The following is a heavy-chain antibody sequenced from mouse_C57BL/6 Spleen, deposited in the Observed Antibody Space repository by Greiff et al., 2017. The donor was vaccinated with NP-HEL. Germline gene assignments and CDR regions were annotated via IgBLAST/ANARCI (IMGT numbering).Heavy chain of an antibody. CDR1: GYTFTSYW. CDR2: TNPTNGRT. CDR3: ARIKKIVATSFDY. D-gene: IGHD1-1*01. Sequence: QVQLQQPGADLVKAGASVKMSCKASGYTFTSYWMHWVKQRLGQGLEWVAETNPTNGRTYYNEKFKSRATLTVDNSASTSYLLLIGPTFEDSAVYYCARIKKIVATSFDYWSRGITLTVSS. J-gene: IGHJ2*01. V-gene: IGHV1S81*02.